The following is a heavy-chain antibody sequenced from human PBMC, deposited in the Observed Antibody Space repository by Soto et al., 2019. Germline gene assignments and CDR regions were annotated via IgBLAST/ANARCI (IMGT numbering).Heavy chain of an antibody. Sequence: ASVKVSCKASGYTFISYGISWVRQAPGQGLEWMGWISAYNGNTNYAQKLQGRVTMTTDTSTSTAYMELRSLRSDDTAVCYCARDAAAGLNDYWGQGTLVTVSS. D-gene: IGHD6-13*01. CDR2: ISAYNGNT. CDR1: GYTFISYG. CDR3: ARDAAAGLNDY. V-gene: IGHV1-18*01. J-gene: IGHJ4*02.